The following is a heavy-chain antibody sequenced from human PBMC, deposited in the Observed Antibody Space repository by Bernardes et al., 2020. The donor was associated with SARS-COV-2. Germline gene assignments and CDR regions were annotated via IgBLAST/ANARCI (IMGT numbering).Heavy chain of an antibody. Sequence: GGSLRLSCAASGFTVSRNYMGWVCQAPGKGLEWLSLIHNFGTTDYADSVKGRFTISRATAENTLYLQMISLRPEDTAVYFFASMSSGSRGWYHFDSWGQGTMVTVSS. CDR2: IHNFGTT. J-gene: IGHJ4*02. CDR3: ASMSSGSRGWYHFDS. D-gene: IGHD6-19*01. CDR1: GFTVSRNY. V-gene: IGHV3-66*02.